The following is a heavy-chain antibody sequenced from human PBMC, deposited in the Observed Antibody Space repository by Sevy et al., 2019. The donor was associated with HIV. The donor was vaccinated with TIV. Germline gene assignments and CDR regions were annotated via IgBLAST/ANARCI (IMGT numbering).Heavy chain of an antibody. CDR2: ISGSGGST. D-gene: IGHD1-1*01. J-gene: IGHJ6*03. V-gene: IGHV3-23*01. CDR1: GFTFSSYA. CDR3: AKDGNPAAVYYYMDV. Sequence: GGSLRLSCAASGFTFSSYAMSWVRQAPGKGLEWVSAISGSGGSTDYADSVKGRFTISRDNSKNTLYLQMNSLRADDTAVYHCAKDGNPAAVYYYMDVWGKGTTVTVSS.